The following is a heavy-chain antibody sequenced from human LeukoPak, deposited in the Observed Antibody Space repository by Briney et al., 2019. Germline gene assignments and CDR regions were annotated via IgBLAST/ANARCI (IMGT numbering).Heavy chain of an antibody. J-gene: IGHJ4*02. D-gene: IGHD5-18*01. Sequence: SPSETLSLTCTVSGGSISSYYWSWIRQPPGKGLEWIGYIYYSGSTNYNPSLKTRVTISVDTSKNQFSLKLSSVTAADTAVYYCARHGGYSYGLFDYWGQGTLVTVSS. CDR1: GGSISSYY. V-gene: IGHV4-59*08. CDR2: IYYSGST. CDR3: ARHGGYSYGLFDY.